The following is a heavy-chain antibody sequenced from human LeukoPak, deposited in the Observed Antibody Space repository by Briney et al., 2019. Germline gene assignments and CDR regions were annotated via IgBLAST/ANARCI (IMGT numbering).Heavy chain of an antibody. V-gene: IGHV3-30*18. Sequence: PGGSLRLSCAASGFTFSSYGMHWVRQAPGKGLEWVAVISYDGSNKHYADSVKGRFTISRDNSKNTLYLQMNSLRAENTAVYYCAKVSMITFGGVIAQDYWGQGTLVTVSS. J-gene: IGHJ4*02. CDR1: GFTFSSYG. CDR3: AKVSMITFGGVIAQDY. D-gene: IGHD3-16*02. CDR2: ISYDGSNK.